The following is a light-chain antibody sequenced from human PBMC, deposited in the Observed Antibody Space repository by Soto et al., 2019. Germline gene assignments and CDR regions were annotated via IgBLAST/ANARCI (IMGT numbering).Light chain of an antibody. CDR3: QQSFSAHT. CDR1: QSISSY. CDR2: AAS. J-gene: IGKJ2*01. V-gene: IGKV1-39*01. Sequence: DIQMTQSPSSLSASVGDRVTITCRASQSISSYLNWYQQKPGKAPRLLIYAASTLQSGVPSRFSGSGSETDFTLTISTLQPEDFVTYYCQQSFSAHTFGQGTKLEIK.